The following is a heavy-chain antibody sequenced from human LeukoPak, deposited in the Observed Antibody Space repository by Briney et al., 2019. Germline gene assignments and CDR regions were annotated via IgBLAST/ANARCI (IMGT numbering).Heavy chain of an antibody. J-gene: IGHJ1*01. CDR2: IQDTGIT. D-gene: IGHD2-15*01. CDR3: AGRGHRYSRD. V-gene: IGHV4-4*09. Sequence: SETLSLICNVSGDSVSSGYWSWTRQSPGKGLEWIGFIQDTGITDYNPSLKSRLLMSLDTSKNQFSLNLRSVTAADTAVYYCAGRGHRYSRDWGQGILVTISS. CDR1: GDSVSSGY.